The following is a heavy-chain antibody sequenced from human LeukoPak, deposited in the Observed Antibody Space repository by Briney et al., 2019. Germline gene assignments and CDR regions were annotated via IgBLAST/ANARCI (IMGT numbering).Heavy chain of an antibody. CDR1: GFTFSSYA. CDR3: AKRRVGATTEVDYFDY. Sequence: PGGSLRLTCAASGFTFSSYAMSWIRQAPGKGLEWVSAISGSGGSTYYADSVKGRFTISRDNSKNTLYLQMTSLRAEDTAVYYCAKRRVGATTEVDYFDYWGQGTLVTVSP. V-gene: IGHV3-23*01. CDR2: ISGSGGST. D-gene: IGHD1-26*01. J-gene: IGHJ4*02.